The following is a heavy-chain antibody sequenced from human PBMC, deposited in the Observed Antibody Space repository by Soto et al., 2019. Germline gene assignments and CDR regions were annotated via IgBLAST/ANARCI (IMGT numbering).Heavy chain of an antibody. CDR2: IFSSGRT. CDR1: GASLLSSY. Sequence: VQLQESGPGLVKPSETLSLSCTVSGASLLSSYWSWVRQPAGKGLEWIGHIFSSGRTSYNPSLNNRLALSTDTSKNLFSLTLSSVTAADTAVYSCAKGWDEKYFDSWGQGSLVTVSS. D-gene: IGHD1-26*01. J-gene: IGHJ4*02. CDR3: AKGWDEKYFDS. V-gene: IGHV4-4*07.